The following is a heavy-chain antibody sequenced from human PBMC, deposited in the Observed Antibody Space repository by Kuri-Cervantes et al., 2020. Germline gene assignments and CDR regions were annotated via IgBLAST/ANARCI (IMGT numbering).Heavy chain of an antibody. CDR1: TYIFTNYD. V-gene: IGHV1-2*02. Sequence: ASVKVSCKASTYIFTNYDITWVRQATGQGLEWMGWINPNSGGTNYAQKFQGRVTMTRDTSISTAYMELSRLRSEDTAVYYCARVPNWRTIVGATGRAFDIWGQGTMVTVSS. D-gene: IGHD1-26*01. CDR2: INPNSGGT. CDR3: ARVPNWRTIVGATGRAFDI. J-gene: IGHJ3*02.